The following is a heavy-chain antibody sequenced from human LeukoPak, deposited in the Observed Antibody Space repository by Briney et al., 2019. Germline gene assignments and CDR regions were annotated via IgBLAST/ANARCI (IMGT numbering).Heavy chain of an antibody. CDR3: ARPYCSSTSCYSDAFGI. D-gene: IGHD2-2*01. Sequence: GASVKVSCKASGYTFTGYYMHWVRQAPGQGLEWMGIINPSGGSTSCAQKFQGRVTMTRDTSTSTVYMELSSLRSEDTAVYYCARPYCSSTSCYSDAFGIWGQGTMVTVSS. J-gene: IGHJ3*02. V-gene: IGHV1-46*01. CDR1: GYTFTGYY. CDR2: INPSGGST.